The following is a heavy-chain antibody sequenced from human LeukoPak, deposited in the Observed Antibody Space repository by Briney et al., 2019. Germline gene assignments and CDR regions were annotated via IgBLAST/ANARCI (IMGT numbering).Heavy chain of an antibody. CDR1: RGSISGYY. CDR2: IHSNGYT. D-gene: IGHD1-26*01. V-gene: IGHV4-4*09. Sequence: SETLSLTCTVSRGSISGYYWSWLRQPPGQGLEWIAYIHSNGYTNYNPSLKSRVTISVDTSKNQFSLKVTSVTAADTAMYHCTKREGPMSGSYDYFDPWGQGTLVTVS. CDR3: TKREGPMSGSYDYFDP. J-gene: IGHJ5*02.